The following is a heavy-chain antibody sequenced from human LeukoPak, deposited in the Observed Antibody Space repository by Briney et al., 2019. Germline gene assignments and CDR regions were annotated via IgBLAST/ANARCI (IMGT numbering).Heavy chain of an antibody. V-gene: IGHV4-39*07. Sequence: PSETLSLTCTVSGGSISSSSYYWGWIRQPPGKGLGWIGSIYYSGSTYYNPSLKSRVTVSVDTSKNQFSLKLSSVTAADTAVYYCARGGDYGDPGADYWGQGTLVTVSS. CDR1: GGSISSSSYY. D-gene: IGHD4-17*01. CDR2: IYYSGST. J-gene: IGHJ4*02. CDR3: ARGGDYGDPGADY.